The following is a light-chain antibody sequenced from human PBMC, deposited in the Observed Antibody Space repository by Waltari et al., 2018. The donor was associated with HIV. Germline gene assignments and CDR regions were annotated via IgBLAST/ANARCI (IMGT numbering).Light chain of an antibody. V-gene: IGLV1-47*01. CDR2: RNN. CDR1: NSNIGSNS. J-gene: IGLJ2*01. Sequence: QSVLTHPPSASGNPGQRVTIACSASNSNIGSNSVYCYQQFPGTAPKLLIYRNNQRPSGVPDRFSGSKSGTSASLAISGLRSEDEADYYCAAWDDSLSGHVVFGGGTKLTVL. CDR3: AAWDDSLSGHVV.